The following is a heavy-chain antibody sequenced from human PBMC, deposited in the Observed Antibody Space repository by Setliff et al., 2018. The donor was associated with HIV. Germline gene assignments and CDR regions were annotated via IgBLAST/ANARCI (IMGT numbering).Heavy chain of an antibody. J-gene: IGHJ3*02. CDR3: AKDGDYANWDYDAFDI. Sequence: GGSLRLSCAASGFAFSSQAMSWVRQAPGKGLDWVSVISESGYSADSVKGRVTISRDNSKNTVDLQMNSLRPEDTAVYYCAKDGDYANWDYDAFDIWGQGTLVTVSS. V-gene: IGHV3-23*01. D-gene: IGHD1-7*01. CDR2: ISESG. CDR1: GFAFSSQA.